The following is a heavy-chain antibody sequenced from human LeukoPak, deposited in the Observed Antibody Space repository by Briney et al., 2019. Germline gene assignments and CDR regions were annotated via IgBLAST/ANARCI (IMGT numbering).Heavy chain of an antibody. V-gene: IGHV1-3*01. CDR3: ARVYYGSGTYNYPPDY. D-gene: IGHD3-10*01. J-gene: IGHJ4*02. Sequence: ASVKVSCKASGYTFTSYGMHWVRQAPGQRLEWMGWINAGNGNTKYSQKFQGRVTITRDTSASTVYMELSSLRPEDTAVYYCARVYYGSGTYNYPPDYWGQGTLVTVSS. CDR1: GYTFTSYG. CDR2: INAGNGNT.